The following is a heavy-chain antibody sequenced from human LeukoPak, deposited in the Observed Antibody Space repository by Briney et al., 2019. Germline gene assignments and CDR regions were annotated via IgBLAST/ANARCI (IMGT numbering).Heavy chain of an antibody. J-gene: IGHJ4*02. V-gene: IGHV4-59*01. CDR2: IYYSGST. Sequence: SETLSLTCTVSGGSISSYYWSWIRQPPGKGLEWIGYIYYSGSTNYNPSLKSRVTISVDTSKNQFSLKLSSVTAADTAVYYCARVYTFDWLFPPDYWGQGTLVTVSS. CDR1: GGSISSYY. CDR3: ARVYTFDWLFPPDY. D-gene: IGHD3-9*01.